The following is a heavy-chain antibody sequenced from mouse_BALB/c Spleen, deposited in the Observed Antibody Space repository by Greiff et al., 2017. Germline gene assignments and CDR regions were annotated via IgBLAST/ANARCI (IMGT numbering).Heavy chain of an antibody. J-gene: IGHJ4*01. CDR1: GYSFTGYT. D-gene: IGHD1-1*01. CDR3: ASYTTVVGGDAMDY. V-gene: IGHV1-18*01. Sequence: EVQLQQSGPELVKPGASMKISCKASGYSFTGYTMNWVKQSHGKNLEWIGLINPYNGGTSYNQKFKGKATLTVDKSSSTAYMELLSLTSEDSAVYYCASYTTVVGGDAMDYWGQGTSVTVSS. CDR2: INPYNGGT.